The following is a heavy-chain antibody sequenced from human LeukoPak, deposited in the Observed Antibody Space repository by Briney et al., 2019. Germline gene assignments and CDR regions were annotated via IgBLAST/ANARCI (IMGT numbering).Heavy chain of an antibody. CDR3: AIGMTGTTRGDAFDV. CDR2: ISPNSGGT. D-gene: IGHD1-7*01. V-gene: IGHV1-2*02. CDR1: EYTFTDYY. J-gene: IGHJ3*01. Sequence: ASVKVSCKASEYTFTDYYMHGVRQAPGQGLEWIGCISPNSGGTKFAQKSQGRVTITRDTSISTEYMELSRLRSDDTAVYYCAIGMTGTTRGDAFDVWGQGTMVTVSS.